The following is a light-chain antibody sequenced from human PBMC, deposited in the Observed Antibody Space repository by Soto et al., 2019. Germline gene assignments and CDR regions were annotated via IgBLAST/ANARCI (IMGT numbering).Light chain of an antibody. CDR2: WAA. V-gene: IGKV4-1*01. J-gene: IGKJ4*01. CDR3: QQYFTPLT. CDR1: QSVLYSTNNKNY. Sequence: DIVMTQSPDSLAVSLGERATMNCKSSQSVLYSTNNKNYLAWYQQKPGQPPKLLIYWAATRESGVPDRFSGSGSGTDFTLTISSLQAEDVAVYYCQQYFTPLTFGGGTKVEIK.